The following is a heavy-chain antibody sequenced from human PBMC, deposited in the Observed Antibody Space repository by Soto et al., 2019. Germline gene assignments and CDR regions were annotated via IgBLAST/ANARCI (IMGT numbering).Heavy chain of an antibody. CDR3: ARDLAKGGGSAGFDY. Sequence: QVQLVQSGAEVKKPGASVNVSCKASGYTFTVYYMHWVRQAPGQGREWMGWINPKSGGTMYPQKFQARVSMTWYTSISTAYMALTRLRSDDTAVYYCARDLAKGGGSAGFDYCGQGTLVPVSS. V-gene: IGHV1-2*02. CDR1: GYTFTVYY. D-gene: IGHD1-26*01. CDR2: INPKSGGT. J-gene: IGHJ4*02.